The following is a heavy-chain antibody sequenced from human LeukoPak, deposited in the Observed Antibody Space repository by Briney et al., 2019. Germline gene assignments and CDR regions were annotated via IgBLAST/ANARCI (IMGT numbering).Heavy chain of an antibody. Sequence: PGGSLRLSCAASGFTFSSFGMHWVRQAPGKGLEWLAVIWYDGSKKYYADSVKGRFTISRDNSKNTLYLQMSSLRGEDTSVYYCARVANITTFGMDVWGQGTTVTVSS. D-gene: IGHD3-9*01. CDR2: IWYDGSKK. V-gene: IGHV3-33*01. CDR3: ARVANITTFGMDV. CDR1: GFTFSSFG. J-gene: IGHJ6*02.